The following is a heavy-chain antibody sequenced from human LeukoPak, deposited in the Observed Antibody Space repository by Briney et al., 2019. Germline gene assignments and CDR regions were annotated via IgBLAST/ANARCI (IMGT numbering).Heavy chain of an antibody. D-gene: IGHD5-18*01. CDR1: GYTFAGYY. Sequence: ASVKVSCKASGYTFAGYYMHWVRQAPGQGLEWMGWINPDSGATNYAQNFQGRVTMTRDTSISTAYMELSSLRSDDTAVYYCARVDTTMVIKTDYWGQGTLVTVYS. J-gene: IGHJ4*02. CDR2: INPDSGAT. V-gene: IGHV1-2*02. CDR3: ARVDTTMVIKTDY.